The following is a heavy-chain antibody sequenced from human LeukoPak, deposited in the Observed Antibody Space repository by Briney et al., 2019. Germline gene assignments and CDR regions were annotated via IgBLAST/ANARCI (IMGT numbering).Heavy chain of an antibody. CDR1: GYTFINFG. V-gene: IGHV1-3*01. D-gene: IGHD6-19*01. Sequence: GASVKVSCKASGYTFINFGIHWLRQAPGQRLEWMGWINAGNGNTKYSQKIQGRVIITTDSSASTAYMELSSLRSEDTAVYYCARDFAYSSGFFDLWGRGTLITVSS. CDR3: ARDFAYSSGFFDL. J-gene: IGHJ2*01. CDR2: INAGNGNT.